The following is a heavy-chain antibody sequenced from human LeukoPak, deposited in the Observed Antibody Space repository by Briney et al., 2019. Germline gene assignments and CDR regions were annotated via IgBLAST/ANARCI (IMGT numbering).Heavy chain of an antibody. Sequence: APVQVSCKASGFTFTSHDYNWVRQATGQGLEWMGWMNPNSGNTGYAQKFQGRVTITRDTSASTAYMELSSLRSEDTAVYYCARTTAMVTIFDYWGQGTLVTVSS. J-gene: IGHJ4*02. CDR3: ARTTAMVTIFDY. CDR1: GFTFTSHD. CDR2: MNPNSGNT. V-gene: IGHV1-8*01. D-gene: IGHD5-18*01.